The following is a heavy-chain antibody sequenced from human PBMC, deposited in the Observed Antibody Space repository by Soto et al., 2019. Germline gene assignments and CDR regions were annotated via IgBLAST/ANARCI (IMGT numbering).Heavy chain of an antibody. D-gene: IGHD3-10*01. CDR3: ASFGDYDYYGMDV. V-gene: IGHV4-59*01. J-gene: IGHJ6*02. Sequence: SETLSLTCTVSGGSISSYYWSWIRQPPGKGLEWIGYIYYSGSTNYNPSLKSRVTISVDTSKNQFSLKLSSVTAADTAVYYCASFGDYDYYGMDVWGQGTTVTVSS. CDR2: IYYSGST. CDR1: GGSISSYY.